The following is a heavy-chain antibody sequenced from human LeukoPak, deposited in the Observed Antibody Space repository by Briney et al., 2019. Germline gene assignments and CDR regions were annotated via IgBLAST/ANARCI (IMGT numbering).Heavy chain of an antibody. CDR2: IIPIFGTA. CDR1: GYTFTSYG. J-gene: IGHJ6*03. V-gene: IGHV1-69*05. CDR3: ASGRDCSSTSCYLSRDYYYYMDV. D-gene: IGHD2-2*01. Sequence: ASVKVSCKASGYTFTSYGISWVRQAPGQGLEWMGGIIPIFGTANYAQKFQGRVTITTDESTSTAYMEQSSLRSEDTAVYYCASGRDCSSTSCYLSRDYYYYMDVWGKGTTVTVSS.